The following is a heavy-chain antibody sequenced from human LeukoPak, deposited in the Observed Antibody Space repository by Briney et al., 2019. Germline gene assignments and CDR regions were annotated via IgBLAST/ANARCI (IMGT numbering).Heavy chain of an antibody. D-gene: IGHD3-22*01. Sequence: GGSLRLSCAASGLTFSDYYMSWIRQAPGKGLEWVSYISGSGSTIYYADSVKGRFTISRDNAKNSLYLQMNSLRAEDTAVYYCASDPARDYYDTSGYFRWVDYWGQGTLVTVSS. CDR2: ISGSGSTI. J-gene: IGHJ4*02. V-gene: IGHV3-11*01. CDR1: GLTFSDYY. CDR3: ASDPARDYYDTSGYFRWVDY.